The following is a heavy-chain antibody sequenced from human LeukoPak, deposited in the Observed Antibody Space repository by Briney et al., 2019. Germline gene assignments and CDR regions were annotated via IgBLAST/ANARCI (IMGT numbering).Heavy chain of an antibody. J-gene: IGHJ5*02. D-gene: IGHD2-2*01. CDR3: AREYCSSTSCLSTDNWFDP. CDR1: GFTFSSYG. Sequence: GGSLRLSCAASGFTFSSYGMHWVRQAPGKGLEWVAVIWYDGSNKYYADSVKGRFTISRGNPKNTLYLQMNSLRAEDTAVYYCAREYCSSTSCLSTDNWFDPWGQGTLVTVSS. V-gene: IGHV3-33*01. CDR2: IWYDGSNK.